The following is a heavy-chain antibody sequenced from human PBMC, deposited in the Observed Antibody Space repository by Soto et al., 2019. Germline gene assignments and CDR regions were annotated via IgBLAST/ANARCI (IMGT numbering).Heavy chain of an antibody. V-gene: IGHV3-7*01. Sequence: EVQLVQSGGDLVQPGGSLRLSCVASGFTFSTYWMTWVRQAPGMGLEWVAGIKEDASEELYVDSVKGRFSVSRDNAKNSLYLQQNSLSAEDTAVYYCATAISSPFSNFDYWGQGSLVTVSS. D-gene: IGHD2-2*01. CDR3: ATAISSPFSNFDY. CDR1: GFTFSTYW. CDR2: IKEDASEE. J-gene: IGHJ4*02.